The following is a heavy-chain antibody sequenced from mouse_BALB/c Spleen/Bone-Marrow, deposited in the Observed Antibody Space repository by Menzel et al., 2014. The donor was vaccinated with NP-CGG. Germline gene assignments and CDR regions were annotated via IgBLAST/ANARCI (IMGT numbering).Heavy chain of an antibody. CDR2: ISSGSSTI. D-gene: IGHD1-1*01. J-gene: IGHJ1*01. CDR1: GFTFSSFG. V-gene: IGHV5-17*02. CDR3: ARSISHYYGSNWYFDV. Sequence: DVMLVESGGGLVQPGGSRKLSCAASGFTFSSFGMHWVRPAPEKGLEWVAYISSGSSTIYYADTVKGRFTISRDNPKNTLFLQMTSLRSEDTAMYYCARSISHYYGSNWYFDVWGAGTTVTVSS.